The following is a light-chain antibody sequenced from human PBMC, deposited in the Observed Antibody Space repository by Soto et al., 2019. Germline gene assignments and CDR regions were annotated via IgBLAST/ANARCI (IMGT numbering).Light chain of an antibody. CDR1: QGIRNE. CDR3: LQDYSYPRT. Sequence: AIQMTQSPSSLSASDGDRVTIACRASQGIRNELGWYQQKPGEAPKVLIYGASSLQSGVPSRFSGSGSGTGFTLTISSLQPEDFATYFCLQDYSYPRTFGQGTKVDIK. CDR2: GAS. J-gene: IGKJ1*01. V-gene: IGKV1-6*01.